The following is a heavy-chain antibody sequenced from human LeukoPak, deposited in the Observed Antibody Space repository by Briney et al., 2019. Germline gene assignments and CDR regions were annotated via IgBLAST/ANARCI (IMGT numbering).Heavy chain of an antibody. CDR3: AITGTTGRDGGFNY. V-gene: IGHV1-2*02. CDR1: GYTFTGYY. D-gene: IGHD1-7*01. CDR2: INPNSGGT. Sequence: ASVKVSCKASGYTFTGYYMHWVRQAPGQGLEWMGWINPNSGGTNYAQKFQGRVTMTRDMSISTAYMELSRLRSDDTAVYYCAITGTTGRDGGFNYWGQGTLVTVSS. J-gene: IGHJ4*02.